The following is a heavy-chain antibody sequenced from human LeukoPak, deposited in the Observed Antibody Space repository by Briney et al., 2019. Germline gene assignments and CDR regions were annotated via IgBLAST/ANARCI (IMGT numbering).Heavy chain of an antibody. Sequence: SETLSLTCTVSGGSMTTHHWNWIRQTPGKGLEWIGYVFDSGRTKENPSLKSRVTLSADTSKNQLSLRLSSVTAADTAVYYCTTIKRGNIFGYFDFWGQGTLVTVSS. D-gene: IGHD5-18*01. CDR3: TTIKRGNIFGYFDF. J-gene: IGHJ4*02. V-gene: IGHV4-59*11. CDR2: VFDSGRT. CDR1: GGSMTTHH.